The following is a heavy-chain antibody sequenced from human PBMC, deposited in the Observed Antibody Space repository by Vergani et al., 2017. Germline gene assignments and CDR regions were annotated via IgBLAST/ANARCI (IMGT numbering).Heavy chain of an antibody. V-gene: IGHV4-38-2*01. Sequence: QVQLQESGPGLVKASETLTLTCDVSDSSIMTNPYWGWFRQSPGKGLEWIGCIHHSGDTHYNSSLKSRVSISIVSSSKFSLSLTSVTAADTAIYYCARHRGSGGFFPSSYFYWMDVWGHGTTVTVSS. J-gene: IGHJ6*02. CDR2: IHHSGDT. CDR3: ARHRGSGGFFPSSYFYWMDV. CDR1: DSSIMTNPY. D-gene: IGHD3-10*01.